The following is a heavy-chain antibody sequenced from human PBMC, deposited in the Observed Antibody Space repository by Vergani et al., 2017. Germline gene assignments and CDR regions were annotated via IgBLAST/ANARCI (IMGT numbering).Heavy chain of an antibody. V-gene: IGHV4-59*04. CDR2: IYYSGST. CDR1: GGSISSYY. D-gene: IGHD5-12*01. CDR3: ARHYVDIVAPFDY. J-gene: IGHJ4*02. Sequence: QVQLQESGPGLVKPSQTLSLTCTVSGGSISSYYWSWIRQPPGKGLEWIGYIYYSGSTYYNPSLKSRVTISVDTSKNQFSLKLSSVTAADTAVYYCARHYVDIVAPFDYWGQGTLVTVSS.